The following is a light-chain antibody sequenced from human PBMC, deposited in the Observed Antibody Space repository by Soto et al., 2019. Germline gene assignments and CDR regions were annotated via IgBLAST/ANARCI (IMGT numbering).Light chain of an antibody. J-gene: IGKJ1*01. CDR2: GAS. CDR1: QSVSSSY. CDR3: QQSDSSTKT. V-gene: IGKV3-20*01. Sequence: EIVLTQSPGTLSLSPGERATHSSRARQSVSSSYLAWYQKKPGQAPRILIYGASSRATGIPDRFSGSGSGTDFNLTISRLETEDCAVYDGQQSDSSTKTFCPVTQVEI.